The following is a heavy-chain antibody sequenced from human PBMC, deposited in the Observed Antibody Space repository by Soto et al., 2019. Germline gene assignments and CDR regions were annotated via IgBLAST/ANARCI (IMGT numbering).Heavy chain of an antibody. CDR3: ARDPPLTVTTTYGMDV. D-gene: IGHD4-17*01. CDR2: IIPIFGTA. V-gene: IGHV1-69*13. Sequence: SVKVSCKASGGTFSSYAISWVRQAPGQGLEWMGGIIPIFGTANYAQKFQGRVTITADESTSTAYMELSSLRSEDTAVYYCARDPPLTVTTTYGMDVWGQGTTVTVSS. J-gene: IGHJ6*02. CDR1: GGTFSSYA.